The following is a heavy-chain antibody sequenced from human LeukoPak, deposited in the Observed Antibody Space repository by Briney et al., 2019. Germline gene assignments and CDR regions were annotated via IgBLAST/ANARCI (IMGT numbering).Heavy chain of an antibody. Sequence: GGSLTLPCAVSGFIFNIYEVNWARQAPGKAVEGVSYISSSGSNIYYADSVKGRFTISRDNAKNSLYLQMNSLRAEDTAVYYCARGALSCDPCYFDYWGQGTLVTVSS. J-gene: IGHJ4*02. CDR3: ARGALSCDPCYFDY. V-gene: IGHV3-48*03. CDR2: ISSSGSNI. CDR1: GFIFNIYE. D-gene: IGHD2-2*01.